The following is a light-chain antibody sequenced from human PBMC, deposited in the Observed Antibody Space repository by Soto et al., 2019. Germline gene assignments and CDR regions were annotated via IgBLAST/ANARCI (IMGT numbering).Light chain of an antibody. V-gene: IGKV1-17*01. CDR3: QQYNNWPWT. CDR1: RDVGSD. Sequence: TQMTQSPLSLSASVGEKIIITCRASRDVGSDVSWYQQKPGQAPKLVIYAASNLYTGVPSRFSGRRSGTEFTLTISSLQSEDFAVYYCQQYNNWPWTFGQGTKVDIK. CDR2: AAS. J-gene: IGKJ1*01.